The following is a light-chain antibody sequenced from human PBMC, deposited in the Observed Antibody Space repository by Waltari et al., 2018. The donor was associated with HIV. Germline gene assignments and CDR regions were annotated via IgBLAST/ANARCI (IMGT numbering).Light chain of an antibody. V-gene: IGLV1-44*01. J-gene: IGLJ2*01. CDR2: SND. Sequence: QSPLTQTPSMSGAPGQRVNISCSGGPSHIGSNSVHWYRQLPGTAPNLLIYSNDHRPSSVPVRFSGSKSATSAFLVISGLQSDDEADYYCATWDDTMSVVFGGGTRLTVL. CDR3: ATWDDTMSVV. CDR1: PSHIGSNS.